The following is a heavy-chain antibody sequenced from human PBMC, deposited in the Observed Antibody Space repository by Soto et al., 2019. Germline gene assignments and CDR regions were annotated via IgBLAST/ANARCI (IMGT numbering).Heavy chain of an antibody. D-gene: IGHD4-4*01. CDR3: ARDLDYSYFDP. CDR2: IYYSGST. J-gene: IGHJ5*02. V-gene: IGHV4-31*03. CDR1: GGSISSGGYH. Sequence: QVQLQESGPGLVKPSQTLSLTCTVSGGSISSGGYHWSWIRQHPGKGLEWIGYIYYSGSTYYNPSLKSRVTISVDTSKNQFSLKLSSVTAADTAVYYCARDLDYSYFDPWGQGTLVTVSS.